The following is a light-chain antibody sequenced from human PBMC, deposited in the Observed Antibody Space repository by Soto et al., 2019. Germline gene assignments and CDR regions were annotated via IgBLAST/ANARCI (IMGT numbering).Light chain of an antibody. CDR1: SRDVGGYTL. CDR3: CSYAGSSRSV. V-gene: IGLV2-23*01. J-gene: IGLJ1*01. CDR2: EGS. Sequence: QSGLTQPASVSGSPGQSITISCTGTSRDVGGYTLVSWYQQYPGKAPKLMIYEGSKRPSGVSHRFSGSKSGNTASLTISGLQAEDEADYYCCSYAGSSRSVFGTGTKLNVL.